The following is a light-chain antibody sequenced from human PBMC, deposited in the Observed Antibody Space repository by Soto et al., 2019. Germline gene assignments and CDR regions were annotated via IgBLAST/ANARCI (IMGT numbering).Light chain of an antibody. CDR2: EGS. Sequence: QSALTQPASVSGSPGQSITISCTGTSSDVGSYNLVSWYQQHPGKAPKLMIYEGSKRPSGVSNRFSGSKSGNTASLRISGLQAEHEADYYRCSSAGSSTLYVFGTGTKATVL. CDR1: SSDVGSYNL. V-gene: IGLV2-23*03. J-gene: IGLJ1*01. CDR3: CSSAGSSTLYV.